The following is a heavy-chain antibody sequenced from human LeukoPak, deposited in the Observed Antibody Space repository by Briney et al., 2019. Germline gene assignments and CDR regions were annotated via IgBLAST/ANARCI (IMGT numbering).Heavy chain of an antibody. Sequence: ASVKVSCKASGYTFTSYDINWVRQATGQGLEWMGWMNPNSGNTGYAQRFQGRVTMTRDTSISTAYMELSRLRSDDTAVYYCARVVSSWFDPWGQGTLVTVSS. CDR1: GYTFTSYD. J-gene: IGHJ5*02. CDR2: MNPNSGNT. D-gene: IGHD2/OR15-2a*01. CDR3: ARVVSSWFDP. V-gene: IGHV1-8*01.